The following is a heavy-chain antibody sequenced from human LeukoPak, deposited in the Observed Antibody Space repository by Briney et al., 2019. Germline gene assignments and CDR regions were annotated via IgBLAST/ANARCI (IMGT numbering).Heavy chain of an antibody. CDR2: ISGSGGST. D-gene: IGHD3-9*01. CDR3: AKCARVDWLPFDY. J-gene: IGHJ4*02. Sequence: PGGSLRLSCAASGFTFSNYALSWVRQAPGKGLEWVSGISGSGGSTYYADSVKGRFTISRDNSKNTLFLQMNSLRGEDTAVYYCAKCARVDWLPFDYWGQGTLVTVSS. CDR1: GFTFSNYA. V-gene: IGHV3-23*01.